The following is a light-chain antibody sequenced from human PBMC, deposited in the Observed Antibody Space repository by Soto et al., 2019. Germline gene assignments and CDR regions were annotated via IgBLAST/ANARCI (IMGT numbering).Light chain of an antibody. V-gene: IGKV3-20*01. J-gene: IGKJ2*01. CDR2: GAS. CDR3: QQYSSSPNT. CDR1: ESVSSNY. Sequence: DIVLTQSPGTLSLSPGERATVSCRASESVSSNYLAWYQQRLGQAPRLLIYGASRRATGIPDRFSGSGSGTDFTLTISRLEPEDFAVYYCQQYSSSPNTFGQGTKLEIK.